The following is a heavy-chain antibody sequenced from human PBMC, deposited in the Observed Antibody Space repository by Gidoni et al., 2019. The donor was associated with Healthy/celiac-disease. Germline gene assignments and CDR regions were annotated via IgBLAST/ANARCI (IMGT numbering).Heavy chain of an antibody. CDR3: TGFPTTYDSSGSYYYYYGMDV. CDR2: MRSKANSYAT. Sequence: EMQLVASGGGLVQPGGSLKLSCAASGFTFSGSAMHWFRQASGKGLEWGGRMRSKANSYATAYAASVKGRFTISRDDSKNTAYLKMNSLKTEDTAVYYCTGFPTTYDSSGSYYYYYGMDVWGQGTTVTVSS. CDR1: GFTFSGSA. V-gene: IGHV3-73*02. D-gene: IGHD3-22*01. J-gene: IGHJ6*02.